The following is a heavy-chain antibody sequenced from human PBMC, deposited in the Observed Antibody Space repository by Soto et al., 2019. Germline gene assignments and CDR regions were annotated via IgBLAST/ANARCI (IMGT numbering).Heavy chain of an antibody. CDR2: ISYDGSNK. CDR1: GFTFSSYG. Sequence: GGSLRLSCAASGFTFSSYGMHWVRQAPGKGLGWVAVISYDGSNKYYADSVKGRFTISRDNSKNTLYLQMNSLRAEDTAVYYCAKDRGLREGFDYWGQGTLVTVSS. D-gene: IGHD3-10*01. CDR3: AKDRGLREGFDY. J-gene: IGHJ4*02. V-gene: IGHV3-30*18.